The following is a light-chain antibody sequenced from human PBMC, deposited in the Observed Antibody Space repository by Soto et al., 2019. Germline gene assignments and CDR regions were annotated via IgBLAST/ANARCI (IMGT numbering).Light chain of an antibody. CDR2: DVN. CDR3: CSYAGSYTWV. V-gene: IGLV2-11*01. Sequence: QSALTQPRSVSGSPGQSVTISCTGTSSDVGGYNYVSWYQQHPGKAPKLMIYDVNKRPSGVPDRFSGSKSGNTASLTLSGLQAEDEADYYCCSYAGSYTWVFGGGTKVTVL. CDR1: SSDVGGYNY. J-gene: IGLJ3*02.